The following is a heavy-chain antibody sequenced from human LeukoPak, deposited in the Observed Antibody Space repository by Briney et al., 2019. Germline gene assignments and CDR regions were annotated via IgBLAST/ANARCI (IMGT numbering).Heavy chain of an antibody. CDR2: IRYDGSNK. J-gene: IGHJ4*02. V-gene: IGHV3-30*02. Sequence: GGSLRLSCAASGFTFSSYGMHWVRQAPGKGLEWVAFIRYDGSNKYYADSVKGRFTISRDNSKNTLYLQMNSLRAEDTAVYYCAKDKDSSGYYFGSYYFDYWGQGTLVTVSS. CDR3: AKDKDSSGYYFGSYYFDY. D-gene: IGHD3-22*01. CDR1: GFTFSSYG.